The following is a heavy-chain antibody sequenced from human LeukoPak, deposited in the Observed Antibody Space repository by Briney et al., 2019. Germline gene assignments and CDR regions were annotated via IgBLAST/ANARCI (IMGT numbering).Heavy chain of an antibody. CDR3: ARGRYESTRLSAYYYYYMDV. CDR2: IYTSGST. V-gene: IGHV4-4*07. CDR1: GGSTSSYY. J-gene: IGHJ6*03. Sequence: SETLSPTCTVSGGSTSSYYWSWIRQPAGKGLEWIRRIYTSGSTIYNPSPKSRVTMSVDTSKYQFSLKLSSVTAADTAVYYCARGRYESTRLSAYYYYYMDVWGKGTTVTVSS. D-gene: IGHD1-14*01.